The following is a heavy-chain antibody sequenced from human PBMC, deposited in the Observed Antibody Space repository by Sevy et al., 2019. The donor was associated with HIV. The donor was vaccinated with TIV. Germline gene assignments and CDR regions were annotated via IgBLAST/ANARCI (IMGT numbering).Heavy chain of an antibody. J-gene: IGHJ4*02. Sequence: GGSLRLSCAASGFAFSNFAMHWVHQAPGKGLEWVAAVSYDGTKKYYSDSVEGRFTISRDNSKNTLFLQMNSLRPEDTAVYYCARQNGDYEFAFDYWGQGTLLTVSS. D-gene: IGHD4-17*01. V-gene: IGHV3-30*04. CDR3: ARQNGDYEFAFDY. CDR1: GFAFSNFA. CDR2: VSYDGTKK.